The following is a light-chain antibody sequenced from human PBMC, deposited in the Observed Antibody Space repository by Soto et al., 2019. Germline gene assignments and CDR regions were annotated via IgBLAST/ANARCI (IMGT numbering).Light chain of an antibody. CDR1: QGISSY. Sequence: AIRMTQSPSSLSASTGDRVTITCRASQGISSYLAWYQQKPGKAPKLLIYAASTLQSGVPSRFSGSGSGTDFTLTISCLQSADFATYYCQQYYSYRWTFGQGTKVEIK. CDR3: QQYYSYRWT. J-gene: IGKJ1*01. CDR2: AAS. V-gene: IGKV1-8*01.